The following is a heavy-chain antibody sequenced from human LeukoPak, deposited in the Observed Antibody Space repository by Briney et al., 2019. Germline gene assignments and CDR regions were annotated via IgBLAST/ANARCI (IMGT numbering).Heavy chain of an antibody. V-gene: IGHV3-30*02. D-gene: IGHD3-10*01. CDR3: ARDMYYYGSGSPYYYYYYMDV. CDR2: IRYDGSHK. Sequence: GGSLRLSCAASGFSFSSYSMKWVRQAPGKGLEWVAFIRYDGSHKYYADSVRGRFTISRDSSKNTLYLQMNSLRAEDTAMYYCARDMYYYGSGSPYYYYYYMDVWGKGATVTISS. J-gene: IGHJ6*03. CDR1: GFSFSSYS.